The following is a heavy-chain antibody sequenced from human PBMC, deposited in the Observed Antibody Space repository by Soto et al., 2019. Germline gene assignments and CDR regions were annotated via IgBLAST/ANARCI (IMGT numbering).Heavy chain of an antibody. D-gene: IGHD2-2*01. CDR1: GGTFSSYA. CDR3: ARSQGSSTSLEIYYYYYYGMDV. CDR2: IIPISGTA. J-gene: IGHJ6*02. V-gene: IGHV1-69*01. Sequence: QVQLVQSGAEVKKPGSSVKVSCKASGGTFSSYAISWVRQAPGQGLEWMGGIIPISGTANYAQKFQGRVTITADESTITAYMELSSLSSEDTAVYYCARSQGSSTSLEIYYYYYYGMDVWGQGTTVTVSS.